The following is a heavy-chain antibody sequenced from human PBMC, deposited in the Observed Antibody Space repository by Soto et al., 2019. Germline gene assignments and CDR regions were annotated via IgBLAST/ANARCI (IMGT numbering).Heavy chain of an antibody. J-gene: IGHJ6*03. CDR2: ISSSSSTI. CDR1: GFTFNTYS. D-gene: IGHD5-12*01. CDR3: ARSGYDSLYYYYMDV. V-gene: IGHV3-48*01. Sequence: EMQLVESGGGLVQPGGSLRLSCAASGFTFNTYSMNWVRQAPGKGLDWVSYISSSSSTIYYADSVKGRFTISRDNAKNSVNRQMNSMRAENKAVYYCARSGYDSLYYYYMDVWGKGTTVTVSS.